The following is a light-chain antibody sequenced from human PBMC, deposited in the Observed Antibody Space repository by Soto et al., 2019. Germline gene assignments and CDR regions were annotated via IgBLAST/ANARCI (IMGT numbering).Light chain of an antibody. J-gene: IGKJ5*01. CDR2: GAS. Sequence: EIVLTQSPGTLSLSPGEIATLSCRASQSVSSSDLAWYQQKPGQAPRLLIYGASRRATGIPDRFSGSGSGTDFTLTISRLEPEDFAVYYCQHYGSSLKTFGQGTRLEIK. CDR1: QSVSSSD. CDR3: QHYGSSLKT. V-gene: IGKV3-20*01.